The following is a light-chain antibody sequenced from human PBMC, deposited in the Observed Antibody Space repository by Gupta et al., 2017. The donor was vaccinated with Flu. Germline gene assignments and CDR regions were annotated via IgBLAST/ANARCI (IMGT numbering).Light chain of an antibody. CDR2: TTS. CDR3: QQSVSTPFI. V-gene: IGKV1-39*01. Sequence: DVQVTQSPSSLSASVRDRVTITCRASRNIRNYLNWYQQKPGKAPKLLIYTTSTLKSGVPSRFSGSGSGTDFTLTISRLQSEDFATYYCQQSVSTPFIFGPGTXVDLK. J-gene: IGKJ3*01. CDR1: RNIRNY.